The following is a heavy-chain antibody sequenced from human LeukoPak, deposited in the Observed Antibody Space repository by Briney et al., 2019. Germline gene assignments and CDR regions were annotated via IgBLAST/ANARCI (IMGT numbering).Heavy chain of an antibody. CDR3: ARGPEQYYDFWSGPPAYYFDY. J-gene: IGHJ4*02. D-gene: IGHD3-3*01. V-gene: IGHV1-2*02. Sequence: ASVKVSCKASGYTFTGYYMHWVRQAPGQGLEWMGWINPNSGGTNYAQKFQGRVTMTRDTSISTAYTELSRLRSDDTAVYYCARGPEQYYDFWSGPPAYYFDYWGQGTLVTVSS. CDR1: GYTFTGYY. CDR2: INPNSGGT.